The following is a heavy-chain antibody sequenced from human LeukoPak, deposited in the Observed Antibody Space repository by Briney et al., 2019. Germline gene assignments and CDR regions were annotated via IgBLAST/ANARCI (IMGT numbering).Heavy chain of an antibody. CDR3: ARRVILETATSDLIDY. V-gene: IGHV4-59*08. D-gene: IGHD5-24*01. CDR2: ISYSGST. CDR1: GGSISSYF. Sequence: SETLSLTCTVSGGSISSYFWSWIRQPPGKGLEWIGYISYSGSTNNNPSLKSRVTMSVDTSKNQFSLKLSSVTAADTAVYYCARRVILETATSDLIDYWGQGTLVTVSS. J-gene: IGHJ4*02.